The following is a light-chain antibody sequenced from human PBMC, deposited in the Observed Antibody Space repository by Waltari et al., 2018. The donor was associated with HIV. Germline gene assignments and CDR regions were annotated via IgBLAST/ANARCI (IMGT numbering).Light chain of an antibody. CDR2: DAS. CDR1: QDISDF. Sequence: DIQLTHSPSFLPAPVGARVTVACWASQDISDFLTWYQQKPGTAPRLRIYDASTLYSGVPSRFRGSGSGTEFTLTISSLQPEDVASYYCQQLHTFPLTFGGGTKV. CDR3: QQLHTFPLT. V-gene: IGKV1-9*01. J-gene: IGKJ4*01.